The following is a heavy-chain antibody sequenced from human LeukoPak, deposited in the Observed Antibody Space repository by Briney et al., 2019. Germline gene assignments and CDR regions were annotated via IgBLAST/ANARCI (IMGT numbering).Heavy chain of an antibody. D-gene: IGHD1-26*01. CDR1: GYSISSGYY. J-gene: IGHJ4*02. CDR3: ARDRRYSGSYYVDY. Sequence: PSETLSLTCTVSGYSISSGYYWGWIRQPPGKGLEWIGSIYHSGSTYYNPSLKSRVTISVDTSKNQFSLKLSSVTAADTAVYYCARDRRYSGSYYVDYWGQGTLVTVSS. V-gene: IGHV4-38-2*02. CDR2: IYHSGST.